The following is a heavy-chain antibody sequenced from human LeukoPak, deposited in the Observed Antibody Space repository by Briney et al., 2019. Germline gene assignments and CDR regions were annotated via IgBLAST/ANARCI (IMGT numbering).Heavy chain of an antibody. CDR3: ARDRGFAVVVAATFTFDY. CDR2: INPNSGGT. D-gene: IGHD2-15*01. V-gene: IGHV1-2*02. CDR1: GYTFTGYY. J-gene: IGHJ4*02. Sequence: ASAKVSCKASGYTFTGYYMHWVRQAPGQGLEWMGWINPNSGGTNYAQKFQGRVTMTRDTSISTAYMELSRLRTDDTAVYYCARDRGFAVVVAATFTFDYWGQGTLVTVSS.